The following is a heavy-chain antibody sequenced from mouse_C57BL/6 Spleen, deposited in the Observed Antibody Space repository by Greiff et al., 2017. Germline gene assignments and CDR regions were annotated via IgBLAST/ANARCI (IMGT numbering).Heavy chain of an antibody. V-gene: IGHV14-4*01. CDR3: TTGAYGSSSWFAY. D-gene: IGHD1-1*01. J-gene: IGHJ3*01. Sequence: EVQLQQSGAELVRPGASVKLSCTASGFNIKDDYMHWVKQRPEQGLEWIGWIDPENGDTEYASKFQGKATITADTSSNTAYLQLSSLTSEDTAVYYCTTGAYGSSSWFAYWGQGTLVTVSA. CDR1: GFNIKDDY. CDR2: IDPENGDT.